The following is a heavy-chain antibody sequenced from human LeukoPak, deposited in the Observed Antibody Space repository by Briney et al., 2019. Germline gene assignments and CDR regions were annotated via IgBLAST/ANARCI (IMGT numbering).Heavy chain of an antibody. D-gene: IGHD6-6*01. CDR3: ARGSSRRGYFDY. CDR2: IKQDGSKK. CDR1: GFPFSSYW. Sequence: GGSLRLSCVASGFPFSSYWMTWVRQAPGKGLEWVANIKQDGSKKSYVDSVKGRFTISRDNAKNSLYLQMNSLRADDTAVYYCARGSSRRGYFDYWGQGTLVTVSS. J-gene: IGHJ4*02. V-gene: IGHV3-7*03.